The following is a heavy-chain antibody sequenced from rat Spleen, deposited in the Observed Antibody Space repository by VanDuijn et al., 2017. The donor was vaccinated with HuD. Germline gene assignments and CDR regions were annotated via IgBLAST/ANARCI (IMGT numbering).Heavy chain of an antibody. J-gene: IGHJ2*01. CDR3: ARPDYYYSNYFFAY. D-gene: IGHD1-2*01. CDR2: FSYDGSTT. Sequence: EVQLVESGGGLVQPGRSLKLSCSASGFTFRNYGMAWVRQAPTKGLEWVANFSYDGSTTYYRDSVKGRFTISRDNAKSTLFLQMDSLRSEDTATYYCARPDYYYSNYFFAYWGQGVMVTVSS. V-gene: IGHV5-29*01. CDR1: GFTFRNYG.